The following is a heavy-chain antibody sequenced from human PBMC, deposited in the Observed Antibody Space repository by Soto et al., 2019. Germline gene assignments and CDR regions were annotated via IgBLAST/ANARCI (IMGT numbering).Heavy chain of an antibody. CDR2: INSDGSNR. Sequence: GGSLRLSCEASGFTFKNYWMHWVRQAPGKGLVWVSRINSDGSNRRYADSVQGRFTISRDNAKNTLFLQMNSLRAADTAVYYCTTDPIQVEKGYNMGFSVVDYWGQGTLVTVSS. CDR3: TTDPIQVEKGYNMGFSVVDY. D-gene: IGHD1-1*01. J-gene: IGHJ4*02. CDR1: GFTFKNYW. V-gene: IGHV3-74*01.